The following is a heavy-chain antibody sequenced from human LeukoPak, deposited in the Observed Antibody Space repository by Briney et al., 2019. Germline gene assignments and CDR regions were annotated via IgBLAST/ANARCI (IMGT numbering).Heavy chain of an antibody. CDR2: ISSSSSYI. CDR1: GFTFSSYS. J-gene: IGHJ4*02. D-gene: IGHD3-10*01. CDR3: ARAVTWFGELSFLDY. Sequence: GGSLRLSCAASGFTFSSYSMNWVRQAPGKGLEWVSSISSSSSYIYYADSVKGRFTISRDNAKNSLYLQMNSLRAEDTAVYYCARAVTWFGELSFLDYWGQGTLVTVSS. V-gene: IGHV3-21*01.